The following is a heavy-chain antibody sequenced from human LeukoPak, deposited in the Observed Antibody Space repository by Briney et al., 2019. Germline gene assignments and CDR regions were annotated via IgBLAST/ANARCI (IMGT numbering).Heavy chain of an antibody. CDR3: ARELWFGEFDPLY. CDR1: GYTFTGYY. Sequence: ASVKVSCKASGYTFTGYYMHWVRQAPGQGLEWMGWINPNSGGTNYAQKFQGRVTMTRDTSISTAYMELSRLRSDDTAVYYCARELWFGEFDPLYWGQGTLVTVSS. V-gene: IGHV1-2*02. D-gene: IGHD3-10*01. CDR2: INPNSGGT. J-gene: IGHJ4*02.